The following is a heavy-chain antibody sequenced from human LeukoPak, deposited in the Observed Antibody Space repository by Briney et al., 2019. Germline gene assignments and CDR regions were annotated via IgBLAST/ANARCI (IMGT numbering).Heavy chain of an antibody. CDR2: SNAGNGNT. CDR1: GYTFTSYA. D-gene: IGHD3-9*01. Sequence: ASVKVSCKASGYTFTSYAMHWVRQAPGQRLEWMGWSNAGNGNTKYSQEFQGRVTITRDTSASTAYMELSSLRSEDTAVYYCAREHYDILTGYYTAFDYWGQGTLVTVSS. J-gene: IGHJ4*02. V-gene: IGHV1-3*01. CDR3: AREHYDILTGYYTAFDY.